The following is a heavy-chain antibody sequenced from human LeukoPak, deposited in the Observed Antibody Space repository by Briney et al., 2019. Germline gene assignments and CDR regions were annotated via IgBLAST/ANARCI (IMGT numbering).Heavy chain of an antibody. J-gene: IGHJ4*02. D-gene: IGHD3-10*01. CDR1: GGSISSGSYY. CDR2: IYTSGST. V-gene: IGHV4-61*02. Sequence: PSETLSLTCTVSGGSISSGSYYWSWIRQPAGKGLERIGRIYTSGSTNYNPSLKSRVTISVDTSKNQFSLKLSSVTAADTAVYYCASTDSGSLDYWGQGTLVTVSS. CDR3: ASTDSGSLDY.